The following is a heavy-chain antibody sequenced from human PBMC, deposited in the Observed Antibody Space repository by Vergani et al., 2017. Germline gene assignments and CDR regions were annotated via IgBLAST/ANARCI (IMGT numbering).Heavy chain of an antibody. CDR3: LGAKGGDVPDDKQEYFFYGMDV. Sequence: QLQLQQSGPGLVKPSGTLSLTCAVSGVSIKSGFWWHWVRQPPGKGLEWIGEIYYTGITNYNSSLKRRVSMAVDTSRNQFSLNLTSVTAADTAMYYCLGAKGGDVPDDKQEYFFYGMDVWGQGTTVTVSS. V-gene: IGHV4-4*02. D-gene: IGHD3-16*01. J-gene: IGHJ6*02. CDR2: IYYTGIT. CDR1: GVSIKSGFW.